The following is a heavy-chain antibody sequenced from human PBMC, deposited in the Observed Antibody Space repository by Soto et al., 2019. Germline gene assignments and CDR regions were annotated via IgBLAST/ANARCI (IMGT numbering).Heavy chain of an antibody. Sequence: EVQVVESGGGLVQPGGSLTLSCAASGFTFITYSMNWVRQAPGKGLEWVSYISSSSSTIHYADSVKGRFTISRDNAKNSLYLQLNSVRAEDTAVYYCARAPLNYVGIGYHFDYWGQGTLVTVSA. CDR2: ISSSSSTI. CDR3: ARAPLNYVGIGYHFDY. D-gene: IGHD3-22*01. J-gene: IGHJ4*02. V-gene: IGHV3-48*01. CDR1: GFTFITYS.